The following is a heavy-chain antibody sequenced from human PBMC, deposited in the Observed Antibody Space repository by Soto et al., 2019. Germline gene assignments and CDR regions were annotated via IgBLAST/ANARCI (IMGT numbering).Heavy chain of an antibody. CDR2: ISAYNGNT. J-gene: IGHJ4*02. Sequence: GAAVKVSCKASGYTFTSYGISWVRQAPGQGLEWMGWISAYNGNTNYAQKLQGRVTMTTDTSTSTAYMELRSLRSDDTAVYYCARDVSGLDYDSRLDYWGQGTLVTVSS. CDR1: GYTFTSYG. D-gene: IGHD3-22*01. V-gene: IGHV1-18*01. CDR3: ARDVSGLDYDSRLDY.